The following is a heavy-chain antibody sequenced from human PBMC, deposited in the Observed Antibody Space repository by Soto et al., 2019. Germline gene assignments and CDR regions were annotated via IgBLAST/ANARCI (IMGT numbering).Heavy chain of an antibody. J-gene: IGHJ4*02. Sequence: PSETLSLTCTVSGGSISSYYWSWIRQPPGKGLEWIGYIYYSGSTNYNPSLKSRVTISVDTSKNQFSLKLSSVTAADTAVYYCAREGNYYDSSGYYHPFDYWGQGTLVTVSS. CDR2: IYYSGST. V-gene: IGHV4-59*12. D-gene: IGHD3-22*01. CDR1: GGSISSYY. CDR3: AREGNYYDSSGYYHPFDY.